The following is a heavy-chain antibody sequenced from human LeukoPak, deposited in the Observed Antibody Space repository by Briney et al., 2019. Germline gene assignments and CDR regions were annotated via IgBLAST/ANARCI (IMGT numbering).Heavy chain of an antibody. Sequence: GGSLRLSCAASGFTVSSNYMSWVRQAPGKGLEWVSVIYSGGSTYYADSVKGRFTISRDNSKNTLYLQMNSLRAEDTAVYYCAKGLTYSSSWPHDYWGQGTLVTVSS. CDR1: GFTVSSNY. D-gene: IGHD6-13*01. J-gene: IGHJ4*02. CDR2: IYSGGST. V-gene: IGHV3-53*05. CDR3: AKGLTYSSSWPHDY.